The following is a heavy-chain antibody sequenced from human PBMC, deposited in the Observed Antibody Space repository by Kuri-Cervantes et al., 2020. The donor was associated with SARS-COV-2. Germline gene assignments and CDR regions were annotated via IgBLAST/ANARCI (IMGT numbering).Heavy chain of an antibody. V-gene: IGHV4-59*12. CDR2: IYYSGST. D-gene: IGHD6-13*01. CDR3: ARVCAATDYYYGMDV. CDR1: GGSIGSYY. Sequence: SETLSLTCTVSGGSIGSYYWSWIRQPPGKGLEWIGYIYYSGSTNYNPSLKSRVTISVDTSKNQFSLKLSSVTAADTAVYYCARVCAATDYYYGMDVWGQGTTVTVSS. J-gene: IGHJ6*02.